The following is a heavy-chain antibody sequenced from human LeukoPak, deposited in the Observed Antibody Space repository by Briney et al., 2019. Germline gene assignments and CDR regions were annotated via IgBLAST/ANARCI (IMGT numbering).Heavy chain of an antibody. CDR1: GGSISSSSYY. J-gene: IGHJ5*02. Sequence: PSETLSLTCTVSGGSISSSSYYWGWIRQPPGKGLEWIGSIYYSGSTNYNPSLKSRVTISVDTSKNQFSLKLSSVTAADTAVYYCARGGRLWPRRENWFDPWGQGTLVTVSS. D-gene: IGHD5-18*01. V-gene: IGHV4-39*07. CDR3: ARGGRLWPRRENWFDP. CDR2: IYYSGST.